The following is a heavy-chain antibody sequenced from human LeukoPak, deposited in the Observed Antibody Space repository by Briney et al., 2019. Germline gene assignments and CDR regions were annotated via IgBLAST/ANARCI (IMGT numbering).Heavy chain of an antibody. V-gene: IGHV3-7*01. CDR3: VRLFSAGWSDYFDY. CDR1: AITFNSYW. CDR2: INQDGSAK. D-gene: IGHD6-19*01. J-gene: IGHJ4*02. Sequence: GGSLRLSCTASAITFNSYWMSWVRQAPGKGLEWVANINQDGSAKSYVDSVQGRFTISRDNAKWSLYLQMSSLRLEDTALYYCVRLFSAGWSDYFDYWGQGALVTVSS.